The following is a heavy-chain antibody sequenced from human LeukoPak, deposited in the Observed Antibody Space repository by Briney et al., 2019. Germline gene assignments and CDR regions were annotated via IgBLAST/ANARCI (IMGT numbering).Heavy chain of an antibody. Sequence: GRSLRLSCAASGFTFSSYGMHWVRQAPGKGLEWVAVIWYDGSNKYYADSVKGRFTISRDNSKNTLYLQMNSLRAEDTAVYYCARDGIAVAGATSDFDYWGQGTLVTVSS. CDR3: ARDGIAVAGATSDFDY. V-gene: IGHV3-33*01. D-gene: IGHD6-19*01. J-gene: IGHJ4*02. CDR1: GFTFSSYG. CDR2: IWYDGSNK.